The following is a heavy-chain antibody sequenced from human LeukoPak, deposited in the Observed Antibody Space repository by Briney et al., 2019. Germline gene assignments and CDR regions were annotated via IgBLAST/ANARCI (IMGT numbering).Heavy chain of an antibody. D-gene: IGHD3-9*01. Sequence: SETLSLTCTVSSSSISGGYYWGWIRQPPGKGLEWIGSIYHSGSTYYNPSLESRVTISVDTSINQFSLKLSSVTAADTAVYYCARVTGTPDYWGQGTLVTVSS. J-gene: IGHJ4*02. V-gene: IGHV4-38-2*02. CDR2: IYHSGST. CDR1: SSSISGGYY. CDR3: ARVTGTPDY.